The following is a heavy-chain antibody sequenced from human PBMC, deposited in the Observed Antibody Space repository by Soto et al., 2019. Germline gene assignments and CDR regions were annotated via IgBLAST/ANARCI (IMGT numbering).Heavy chain of an antibody. CDR3: AIACLWSGTSKPHFDT. V-gene: IGHV4-4*07. J-gene: IGHJ5*02. D-gene: IGHD1-7*01. Sequence: SATLPHTCTVSGGSISSYYWSWIRQPAGQGLEWIGRIYTSGSTNYNPSLKSRVTMSVDTSKNQFSLKLSSVTAADTAVYYCAIACLWSGTSKPHFDTCGQG. CDR2: IYTSGST. CDR1: GGSISSYY.